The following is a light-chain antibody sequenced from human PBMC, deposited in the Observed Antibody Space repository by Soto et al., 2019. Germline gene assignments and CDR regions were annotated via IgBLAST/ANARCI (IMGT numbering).Light chain of an antibody. CDR3: QQSYSTLL. V-gene: IGKV1-39*01. CDR1: QSISSY. J-gene: IGKJ4*01. Sequence: DIQMTQSPSSLSASVGDRVTITCRASQSISSYLNWYQQKPGKAPKLLIYAASSSQSGVPSRFSGSGSGTDLTLTISSLQPEDFATYYCQQSYSTLLFGGGTKVEIK. CDR2: AAS.